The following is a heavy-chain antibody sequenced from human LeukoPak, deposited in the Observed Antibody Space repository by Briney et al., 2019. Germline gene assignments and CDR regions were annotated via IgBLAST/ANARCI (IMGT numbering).Heavy chain of an antibody. CDR1: GITFSSYG. D-gene: IGHD3-22*01. CDR2: ISSTGGTT. Sequence: GGSLRLSCAASGITFSSYGMSWVRQAPGKGLEWVSSISSTGGTTYYADSVKGRFTIPRDNSKNTLYLQMNSLRAEDTAVYYCATTTYYYDSSGPYYFDYWGQGTLVTVSS. V-gene: IGHV3-23*01. J-gene: IGHJ4*02. CDR3: ATTTYYYDSSGPYYFDY.